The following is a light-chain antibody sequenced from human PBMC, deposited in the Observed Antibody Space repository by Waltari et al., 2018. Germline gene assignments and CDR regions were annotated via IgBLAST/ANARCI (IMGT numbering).Light chain of an antibody. V-gene: IGLV3-10*01. Sequence: SYELTQTPSVSVSPGQTARITCSGHELPRKYAYWFQQKSGQPPRLVIYEDTKRPSVSPERFSGYSSGTVATLTITGAQVDDEADYYCYSSDSTGLRVFGGGTTVVVL. J-gene: IGLJ1*01. CDR2: EDT. CDR3: YSSDSTGLRV. CDR1: ELPRKY.